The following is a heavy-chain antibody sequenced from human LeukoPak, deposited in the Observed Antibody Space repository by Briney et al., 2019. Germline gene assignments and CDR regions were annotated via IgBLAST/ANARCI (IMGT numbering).Heavy chain of an antibody. CDR3: ARFAAGGCYYYYRDL. CDR1: GFTFDDYA. V-gene: IGHV3-9*01. CDR2: ISWNSSSI. Sequence: PGGSLRLSCAASGFTFDDYAMHWVRQAPGKGLEWVSGISWNSSSICYEDSVKGRFTISRDNTKNSLYLQMNSLRADDTAVYYCARFAAGGCYYYYRDLWARGTTVTVS. D-gene: IGHD6-25*01. J-gene: IGHJ6*03.